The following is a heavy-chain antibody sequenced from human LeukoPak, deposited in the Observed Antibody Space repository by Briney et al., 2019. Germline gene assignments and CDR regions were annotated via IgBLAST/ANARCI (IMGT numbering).Heavy chain of an antibody. V-gene: IGHV3-30*18. D-gene: IGHD2-15*01. CDR1: GFTFSSYA. Sequence: QPGGSLRLSCAASGFTFSSYAMHWVRQAPGKGLEWVAVISYDGSNKYYADSVKGRFTISRDNSKNTLYLQMNSLRAEDTAVYYCAKGSGGSCYSIFLDYWGQGTLVTVSS. CDR2: ISYDGSNK. J-gene: IGHJ4*02. CDR3: AKGSGGSCYSIFLDY.